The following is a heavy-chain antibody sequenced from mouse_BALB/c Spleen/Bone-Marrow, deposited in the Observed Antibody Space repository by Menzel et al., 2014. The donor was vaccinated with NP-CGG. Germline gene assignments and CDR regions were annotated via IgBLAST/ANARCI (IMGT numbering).Heavy chain of an antibody. D-gene: IGHD1-1*01. CDR1: GFTITDTY. V-gene: IGHV14-3*02. J-gene: IGHJ3*01. CDR2: IDPANGNT. CDR3: ASYYNGSSLFAY. Sequence: EVQLQQPGAELVKPGASVKLSCTASGFTITDTYMHWVKQRPEQGLEWIGRIDPANGNTKYDPKFQGKATITADTSSNTAYLQLSSLTSEDTAVDYCASYYNGSSLFAYWGQGTLVTVSA.